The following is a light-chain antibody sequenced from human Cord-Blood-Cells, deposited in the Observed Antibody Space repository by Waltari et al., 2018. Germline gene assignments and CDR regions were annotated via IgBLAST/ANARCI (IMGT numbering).Light chain of an antibody. V-gene: IGLV2-14*01. Sequence: QSALTQPASVSGSPGQSITIPCTATSSDVCGYNYFSWYQQHPGKAPKLMIHDVSNRPSGVSNRFSGSKSGNTASLTISGLQAEDEADYYCSSYTSSSTYVFGTGTKVTVL. CDR1: SSDVCGYNY. J-gene: IGLJ1*01. CDR2: DVS. CDR3: SSYTSSSTYV.